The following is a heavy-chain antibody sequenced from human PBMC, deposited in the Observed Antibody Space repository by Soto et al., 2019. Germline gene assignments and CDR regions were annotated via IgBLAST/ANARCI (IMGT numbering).Heavy chain of an antibody. D-gene: IGHD3-22*01. J-gene: IGHJ5*02. CDR2: VSHSGRV. CDR1: GGSFSGYY. V-gene: IGHV4-34*01. Sequence: SETLSLTCGVYGGSFSGYYWSWIRQPPGKGLEWIGEVSHSGRVNANPSLKSRLTISVDTSKKQFSLKLISVTAADTAVYYSETVLSSGYRWLDTWGLGTPVTVSS. CDR3: ETVLSSGYRWLDT.